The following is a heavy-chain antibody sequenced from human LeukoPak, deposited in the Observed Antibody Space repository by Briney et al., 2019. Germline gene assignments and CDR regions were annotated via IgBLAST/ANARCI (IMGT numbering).Heavy chain of an antibody. Sequence: SETLSLTCTVSGGSVSSYYWSWIRQPPGKGLEWIGCISYTGGTNYTPSLKSRVTISLDTSKNQFSLKLNSVTAADTALYYCAGSGGFTSPQNYWGQGTLVTV. J-gene: IGHJ4*02. CDR1: GGSVSSYY. CDR3: AGSGGFTSPQNY. D-gene: IGHD3-16*01. V-gene: IGHV4-59*02. CDR2: ISYTGGT.